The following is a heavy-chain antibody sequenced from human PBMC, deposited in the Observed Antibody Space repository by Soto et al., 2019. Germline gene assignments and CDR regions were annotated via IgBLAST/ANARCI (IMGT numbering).Heavy chain of an antibody. V-gene: IGHV4-59*01. CDR2: IYYSGST. CDR3: ATAVEHYSSSWYWFDP. Sequence: DTLSVTCTVSGCSISSYYWNCMRQPRGKGLEWIMYIYYSGSTNYNPSLKSRVTISVDTSKNQFSMKLSSVTAEDTAVYDWATAVEHYSSSWYWFDPWGQGTLVTVSS. D-gene: IGHD6-13*01. J-gene: IGHJ5*02. CDR1: GCSISSYY.